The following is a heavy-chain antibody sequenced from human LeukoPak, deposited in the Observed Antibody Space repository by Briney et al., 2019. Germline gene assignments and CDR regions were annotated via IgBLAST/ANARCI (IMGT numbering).Heavy chain of an antibody. CDR3: ARDRGSGLDY. V-gene: IGHV1-46*01. CDR2: INPSGGGT. D-gene: IGHD1-14*01. J-gene: IGHJ4*02. CDR1: GGTFSTSS. Sequence: GASVKVSCKASGGTFSTSSMSWVRQAPGQGLEWMGIINPSGGGTSYAQKFQGRLTMTRDMSTSTVYMELSSLRSEDTAVYYCARDRGSGLDYWGQGTLVTVSS.